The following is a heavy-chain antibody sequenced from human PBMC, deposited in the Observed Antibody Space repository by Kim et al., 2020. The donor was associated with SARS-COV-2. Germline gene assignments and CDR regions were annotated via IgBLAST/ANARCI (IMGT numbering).Heavy chain of an antibody. CDR2: IYHSGST. CDR1: GGSISSSNW. V-gene: IGHV4-4*02. CDR3: ARRVIIAAADSGAYYYYYGMDV. J-gene: IGHJ6*02. D-gene: IGHD6-13*01. Sequence: SETLSLTCAVSGGSISSSNWWSWVRPPPGKGLEWIGEIYHSGSTNYNPSLKSRVTISVDKSKNQFSLKLSSVTAADTAVYYCARRVIIAAADSGAYYYYYGMDVWGQGTTVTVSS.